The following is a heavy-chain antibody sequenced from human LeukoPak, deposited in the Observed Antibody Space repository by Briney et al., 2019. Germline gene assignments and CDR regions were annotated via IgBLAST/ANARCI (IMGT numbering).Heavy chain of an antibody. CDR2: IYYSGST. Sequence: SETLSLTCTVSGGSISSYYWSWIRQPPGKGLEWIGYIYYSGSTNYNPSLKSRVTISVDTSKNQFSLKLSSVTAADTAVYYCARGRYSKGIFDYWGQGTLVTVSS. CDR3: ARGRYSKGIFDY. V-gene: IGHV4-59*12. J-gene: IGHJ4*02. D-gene: IGHD4-11*01. CDR1: GGSISSYY.